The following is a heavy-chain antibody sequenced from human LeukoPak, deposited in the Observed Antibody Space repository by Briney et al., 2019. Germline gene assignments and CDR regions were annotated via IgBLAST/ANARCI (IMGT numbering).Heavy chain of an antibody. J-gene: IGHJ4*02. CDR3: ARVARRAGIFDY. Sequence: ASVKVSCKASGYTFTSYYMHWVRQAPGQGLEWMGIINPSGGSTSYAQKFQGRVTMTRDMSTSTVYMELSSLRSEDTAVYYCARVARRAGIFDYWGQGTLVTVSS. V-gene: IGHV1-46*01. CDR2: INPSGGST. D-gene: IGHD1-26*01. CDR1: GYTFTSYY.